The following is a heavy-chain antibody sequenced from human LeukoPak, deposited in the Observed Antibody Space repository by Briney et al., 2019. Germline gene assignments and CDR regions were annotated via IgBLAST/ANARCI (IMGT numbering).Heavy chain of an antibody. V-gene: IGHV4-39*01. Sequence: KPSETLSLTCAVSGGSISSSSYYWGWIRQPPGKGMEWIGSINYSGTTYYNPSLKSRVTISVDTSNNQFSLKLSSVTAADTAVYYCARRGSSDWIYFDYWGQGTLVTVSS. D-gene: IGHD6-19*01. CDR2: INYSGTT. J-gene: IGHJ4*02. CDR1: GGSISSSSYY. CDR3: ARRGSSDWIYFDY.